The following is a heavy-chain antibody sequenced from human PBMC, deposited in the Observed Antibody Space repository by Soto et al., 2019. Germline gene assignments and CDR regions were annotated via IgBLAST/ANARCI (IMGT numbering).Heavy chain of an antibody. CDR2: IHSDGSST. CDR1: GFTFNYYW. CDR3: ARGDKGGFDL. V-gene: IGHV3-74*01. Sequence: EVQLVESEGGLVQRGGSLRLSCAASGFTFNYYWMHWVRQAPGQGLVWVSHIHSDGSSTTYADSVKGRFTISRYNAKNTLYLQMNSLRAEDTAVYYCARGDKGGFDLWGQGTTVTVSS. D-gene: IGHD2-21*02. J-gene: IGHJ3*01.